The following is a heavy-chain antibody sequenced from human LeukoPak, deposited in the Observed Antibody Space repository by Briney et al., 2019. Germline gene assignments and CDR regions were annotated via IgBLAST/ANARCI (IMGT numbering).Heavy chain of an antibody. CDR1: GGSISSYY. J-gene: IGHJ3*02. CDR3: ARQGRLRDAFDI. Sequence: PSETLSLTCTVSGGSISSYYWSWIRQPPGKGLEWIGYIYYGGSTNYNPSLKGRVTISVDTSKTHFSLKLSSVTAADTAVYYCARQGRLRDAFDIWGQGTMVTVSS. D-gene: IGHD4-17*01. CDR2: IYYGGST. V-gene: IGHV4-59*08.